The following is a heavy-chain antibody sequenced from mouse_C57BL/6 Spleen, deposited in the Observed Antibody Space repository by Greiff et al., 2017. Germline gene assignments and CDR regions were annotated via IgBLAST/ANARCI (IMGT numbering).Heavy chain of an antibody. V-gene: IGHV1-26*01. Sequence: VQLQQSGPELVKPGASVKISCKASGYTFTDYYMNWVKQSHGKSLEWIGDINPNNGGTSYNQKFKGKATLTVDKSSSTAYMELRSLTSEDSAVYYCARWIIYDGYYDYWGQGTTLTVSS. CDR3: ARWIIYDGYYDY. J-gene: IGHJ2*01. CDR1: GYTFTDYY. D-gene: IGHD2-3*01. CDR2: INPNNGGT.